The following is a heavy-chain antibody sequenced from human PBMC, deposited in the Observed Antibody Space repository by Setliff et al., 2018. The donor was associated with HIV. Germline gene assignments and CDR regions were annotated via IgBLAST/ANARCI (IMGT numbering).Heavy chain of an antibody. J-gene: IGHJ5*02. V-gene: IGHV4-38-2*01. CDR2: LYHSGST. D-gene: IGHD2-8*01. CDR3: ARSFNGVPWT. CDR1: GYSISSGYY. Sequence: PSETLSLTCAVSGYSISSGYYWGWIRQPPGKGLEWIGSLYHSGSTYYNPSLKSRVTISVDTSNNQFSLKLSSVTAADTAVYYCARSFNGVPWTWGQGMLVTVSS.